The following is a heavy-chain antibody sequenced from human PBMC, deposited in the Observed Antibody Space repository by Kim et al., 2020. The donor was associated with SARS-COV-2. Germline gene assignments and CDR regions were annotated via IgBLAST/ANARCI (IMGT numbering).Heavy chain of an antibody. D-gene: IGHD6-19*01. V-gene: IGHV3-33*05. CDR1: GFTFSSYG. CDR2: ISYDGSNK. Sequence: GGSLRLSCAASGFTFSSYGMHWVRQAPGKGLEWVAVISYDGSNKYYADSVKGRFTISRDNSKNTLYLQMNSLRAEDTAVYYCARDSVAGTESAFDIWGQG. J-gene: IGHJ3*02. CDR3: ARDSVAGTESAFDI.